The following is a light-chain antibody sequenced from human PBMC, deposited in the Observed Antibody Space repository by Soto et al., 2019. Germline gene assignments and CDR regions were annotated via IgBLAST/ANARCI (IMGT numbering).Light chain of an antibody. Sequence: QSALTQTPSASGTPGQRVTISCSGSSSNIGSNYVYWYQQLPGTAPKLLIYRNNQRPSGVPDGFSGSKSGTSASLAISGLRSEDEADYYCAAWDDSLSGYVFGTGTKVTVL. J-gene: IGLJ1*01. CDR3: AAWDDSLSGYV. CDR1: SSNIGSNY. V-gene: IGLV1-47*01. CDR2: RNN.